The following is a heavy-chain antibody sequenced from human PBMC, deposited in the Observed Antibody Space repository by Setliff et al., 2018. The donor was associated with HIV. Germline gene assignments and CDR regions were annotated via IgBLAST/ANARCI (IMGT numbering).Heavy chain of an antibody. J-gene: IGHJ4*02. CDR1: GYTFTSDY. CDR3: ARDPPGNPWFFDY. V-gene: IGHV1-18*04. Sequence: ASVKVSCKASGYTFTSDYIHWVRQAPGQGLEWVGWVSGYNGDTNYAQNLRGRVTVTTDTSTTTAYMELRSLTSDDTAMYYCARDPPGNPWFFDYWGPGTLVTVSS. D-gene: IGHD3-22*01. CDR2: VSGYNGDT.